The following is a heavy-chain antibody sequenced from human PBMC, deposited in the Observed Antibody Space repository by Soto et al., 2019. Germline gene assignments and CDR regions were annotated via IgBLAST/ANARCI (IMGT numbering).Heavy chain of an antibody. CDR1: GFTFTDYA. CDR3: AKDAVSGDGIWLLDS. J-gene: IGHJ4*02. V-gene: IGHV3-23*01. CDR2: LLRSGSTT. Sequence: GSLRLSCAASGFTFTDYAMTWARQAPGKGLEWVSSLLRSGSTTYYADSVKGRFTISSDISANSLYLQMDSLRAEDTAVYYCAKDAVSGDGIWLLDSWGQGTVVTVSS. D-gene: IGHD4-17*01.